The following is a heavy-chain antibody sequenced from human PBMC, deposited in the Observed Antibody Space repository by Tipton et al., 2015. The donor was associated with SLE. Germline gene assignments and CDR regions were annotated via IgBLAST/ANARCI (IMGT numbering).Heavy chain of an antibody. CDR1: GASVGTDYYY. V-gene: IGHV4-30-4*01. CDR2: IYHTGST. D-gene: IGHD1-14*01. CDR3: ATGDLTEYFQH. J-gene: IGHJ1*01. Sequence: LRLSCTVSGASVGTDYYYWSWIRQPPGRGLEWIGNIYHTGSTYYNPSLKSRLTISVDTSKNQFSLSLSSVTAADTAVYYCATGDLTEYFQHWGQGTLVTVSS.